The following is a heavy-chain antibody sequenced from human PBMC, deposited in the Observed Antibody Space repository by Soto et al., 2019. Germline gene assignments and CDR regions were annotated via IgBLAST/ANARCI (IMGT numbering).Heavy chain of an antibody. J-gene: IGHJ5*02. D-gene: IGHD3-9*01. CDR1: GFTLSSYG. V-gene: IGHV3-30*18. CDR2: ISYDGSNK. Sequence: QVQLVESGGGVVQPGRSLRLSCAASGFTLSSYGMHWVRQAPGKGLEWVAVISYDGSNKYYADSVKGRLTISRDNSKNKLYLQLNSLRDEDTAVYYCAKDGWRLELRYFDGRNWFDPWGQGTLVTVSS. CDR3: AKDGWRLELRYFDGRNWFDP.